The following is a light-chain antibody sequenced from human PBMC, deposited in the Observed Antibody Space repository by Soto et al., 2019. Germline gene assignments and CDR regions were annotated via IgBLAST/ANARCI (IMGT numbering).Light chain of an antibody. CDR3: QHYYSWPWT. CDR1: QSFRGL. Sequence: EILLTQSPGTLSLSPGERATLSCRASQSFRGLLAWYQQKPGQAPRLLIYDAYNRATGIPPRFSGSGSGTQFTLTISSLQSEDSALYYCQHYYSWPWTFGQGTKVDI. CDR2: DAY. V-gene: IGKV3D-15*01. J-gene: IGKJ1*01.